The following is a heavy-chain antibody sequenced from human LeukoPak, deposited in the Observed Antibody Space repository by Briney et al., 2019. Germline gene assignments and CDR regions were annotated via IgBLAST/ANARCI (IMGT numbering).Heavy chain of an antibody. CDR2: INAGNGHT. V-gene: IGHV1-3*01. CDR1: GYTFTSYG. D-gene: IGHD5-24*01. Sequence: ASVKVSCTASGYTFTSYGISWVRQAPGQGLEWMGWINAGNGHTKYSQNFQGRVTITRDSSANIVYMDVSSLTSEDTAVYYCARGIWSATRVDYYLDNWGRGTLVTVSS. CDR3: ARGIWSATRVDYYLDN. J-gene: IGHJ4*02.